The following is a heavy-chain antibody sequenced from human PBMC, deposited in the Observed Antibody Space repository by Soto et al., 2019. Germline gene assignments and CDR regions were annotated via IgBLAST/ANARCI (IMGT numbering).Heavy chain of an antibody. CDR3: ARIPTHCSGGSCYGDWFDP. Sequence: QVQLVQSGAEVKKPGSSVKVSCKASGGTFSSYAISWVRQAPGQGLEWMGGIIPIFGTANYAQKFQGRVKITADESTSTAYMELSSLRSEDTAVYYCARIPTHCSGGSCYGDWFDPWGQGTLVTVSS. J-gene: IGHJ5*02. V-gene: IGHV1-69*01. D-gene: IGHD2-15*01. CDR2: IIPIFGTA. CDR1: GGTFSSYA.